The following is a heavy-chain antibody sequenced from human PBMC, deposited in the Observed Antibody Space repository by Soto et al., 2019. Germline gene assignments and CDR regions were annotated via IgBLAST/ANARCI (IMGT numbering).Heavy chain of an antibody. V-gene: IGHV4-59*08. CDR1: GGSISSYY. CDR3: ARLRRMTVFGVVIDY. D-gene: IGHD3-3*01. CDR2: IYYSGST. J-gene: IGHJ4*02. Sequence: PSETLSLTCTVSGGSISSYYLSWIRQPPGKGLEWIGYIYYSGSTNYNPSLKSRVTISVDTSKNQFSLKLSSVTAADTAVYYCARLRRMTVFGVVIDYWGQGTLVTVSS.